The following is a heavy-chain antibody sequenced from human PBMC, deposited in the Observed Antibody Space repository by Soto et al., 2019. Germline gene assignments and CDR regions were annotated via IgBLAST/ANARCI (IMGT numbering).Heavy chain of an antibody. CDR1: GGSISSGGDY. V-gene: IGHV4-31*03. CDR3: ARGELWWDY. CDR2: IYYSGST. J-gene: IGHJ4*02. Sequence: QVQLQESGPGLVKPSQTLSLTCTVSGGSISSGGDYRSWIRQHPGKGLEWIGYIYYSGSTFYSPSLKSRLTISVDTSKNQFSLKLTSVTAADTAVYYCARGELWWDYWGQGTLVTVSS. D-gene: IGHD5-18*01.